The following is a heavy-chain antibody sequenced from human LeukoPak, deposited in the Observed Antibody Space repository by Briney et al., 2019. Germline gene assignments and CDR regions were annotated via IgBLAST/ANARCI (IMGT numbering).Heavy chain of an antibody. J-gene: IGHJ6*03. CDR2: IYYSGNT. D-gene: IGHD2-21*01. CDR1: GGSIRSYY. CDR3: ARHIRSFYYYYYMDV. Sequence: SETLSLTCTVSGGSIRSYYWSWIRQPPGKGLEWIGYIYYSGNTNYNPSLKSRVTISVDTSKNQFSLKLNSVTAADTAVYYCARHIRSFYYYYYMDVWGKGTTVTVSS. V-gene: IGHV4-59*01.